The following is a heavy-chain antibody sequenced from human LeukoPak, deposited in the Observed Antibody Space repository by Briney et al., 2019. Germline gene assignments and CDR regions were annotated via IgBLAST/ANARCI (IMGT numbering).Heavy chain of an antibody. V-gene: IGHV3-30*02. CDR3: AKSHLPNAYSGTYYCDY. D-gene: IGHD1-26*01. Sequence: GGSLRLSCAASGFTFSYYGMHWVRQAPGKGLEWVSFIRYDESKKFYGDSVKGRFTISRDNSKNTLYLQMNSLRTEDTAVYYCAKSHLPNAYSGTYYCDYWGQGTLVTVSS. CDR1: GFTFSYYG. CDR2: IRYDESKK. J-gene: IGHJ4*02.